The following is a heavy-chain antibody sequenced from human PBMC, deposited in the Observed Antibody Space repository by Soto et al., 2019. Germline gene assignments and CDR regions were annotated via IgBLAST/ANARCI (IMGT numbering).Heavy chain of an antibody. CDR2: ISYDGSNK. Sequence: QVQLVESGGGVVQPGRSLRLSCAASGFTFSSYGMHWVRQAPGKGLEWVAVISYDGSNKYYADSVKGRFTISRDNSKNTLYLQMNSLRAEDTAVYYCAKAPLPAAGKGRYYYYYYGMDVWGQGTTVTVSS. D-gene: IGHD6-13*01. CDR1: GFTFSSYG. V-gene: IGHV3-30*18. J-gene: IGHJ6*02. CDR3: AKAPLPAAGKGRYYYYYYGMDV.